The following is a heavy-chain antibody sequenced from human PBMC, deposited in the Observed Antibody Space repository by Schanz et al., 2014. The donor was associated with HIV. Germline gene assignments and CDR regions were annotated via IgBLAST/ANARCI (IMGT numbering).Heavy chain of an antibody. J-gene: IGHJ6*02. V-gene: IGHV3-23*04. CDR1: GFTFSTYS. CDR3: AKEGYGEGYYGMDV. D-gene: IGHD4-17*01. Sequence: VQLVESGGGLVKPGGSLRLSCAASGFTFSTYSMNWVRQAPGKGLEWVSAISGSGGSTYYADSVKGRFTISRDNSKNTLYLQMNSLRAEDTAVYYCAKEGYGEGYYGMDVWGQGTTVTVSS. CDR2: ISGSGGST.